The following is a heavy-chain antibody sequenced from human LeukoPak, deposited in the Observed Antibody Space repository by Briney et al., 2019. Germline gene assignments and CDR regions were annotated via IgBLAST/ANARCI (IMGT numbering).Heavy chain of an antibody. J-gene: IGHJ4*02. CDR1: GFTFSSYS. CDR3: ARSLTGGLYYFDY. Sequence: PGGSLRLSCAASGFTFSSYSMNWVRQAPGKGLEWVSSISSSSSYIYYADSVKGRFTISRDNAKNSLYLQMNSLRAEDTAVYYCARSLTGGLYYFDYCGQGTLVTVSS. V-gene: IGHV3-21*01. D-gene: IGHD1-26*01. CDR2: ISSSSSYI.